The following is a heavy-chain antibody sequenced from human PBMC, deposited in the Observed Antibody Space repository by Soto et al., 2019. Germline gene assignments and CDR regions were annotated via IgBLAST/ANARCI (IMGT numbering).Heavy chain of an antibody. CDR2: IYSSGST. D-gene: IGHD5-12*01. CDR1: GGSVSSRTYY. J-gene: IGHJ4*02. V-gene: IGHV4-61*01. Sequence: QVQLQESGPGLVKPSETLSLTCTVSGGSVSSRTYYWSGIRQPPGKGLEWIGYIYSSGSTSYNPSLKSRVTISVDTSKKQFSLKLSSVTAADTAVYYCARDGDGYNYWGQGTLVTVSS. CDR3: ARDGDGYNY.